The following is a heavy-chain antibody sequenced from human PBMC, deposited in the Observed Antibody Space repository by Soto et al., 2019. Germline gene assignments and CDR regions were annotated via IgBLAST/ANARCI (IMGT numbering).Heavy chain of an antibody. J-gene: IGHJ6*02. Sequence: QVQLVQSGAEVKKPGASVKVSCKASGYTFTTYGISWVQQAPGQGLEWMGWISGYNGNTNNAQKLQGRVTMTTDTSTRTAYMELRSLRSDDTAVYYCARDGNYYDSSGYARYYGMDVWGQGTTVTVSS. CDR1: GYTFTTYG. D-gene: IGHD3-22*01. V-gene: IGHV1-18*01. CDR3: ARDGNYYDSSGYARYYGMDV. CDR2: ISGYNGNT.